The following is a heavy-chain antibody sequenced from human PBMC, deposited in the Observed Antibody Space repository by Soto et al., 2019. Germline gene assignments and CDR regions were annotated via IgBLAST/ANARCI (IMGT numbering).Heavy chain of an antibody. V-gene: IGHV1-69*13. CDR1: GGTFSSYA. D-gene: IGHD4-17*01. J-gene: IGHJ6*02. Sequence: SVKVSCKASGGTFSSYAISWVRQAPGQGLEWMGGIIPIFGTANYAQKFQGRVTITADESTSTAYMELSSLRSEDTAVYYCARDSSVTTLGDYYYYGMDVWGQGTTVTVSS. CDR3: ARDSSVTTLGDYYYYGMDV. CDR2: IIPIFGTA.